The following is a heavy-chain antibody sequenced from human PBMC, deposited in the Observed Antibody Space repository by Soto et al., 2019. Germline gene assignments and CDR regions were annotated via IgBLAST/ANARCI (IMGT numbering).Heavy chain of an antibody. V-gene: IGHV2-5*02. J-gene: IGHJ4*02. CDR2: IYWDDDK. D-gene: IGHD3-10*01. Sequence: QITLKESGPTLVKPTQTLTLTCNLSGFSVSTNGVGVGWIRQAPGKALEWLALIYWDDDKRYSPSLKSRLTXPXXTSKNQVVLTMTNMDTVDTATYYCAHVVRGKTLDYWGQGTLVTVS. CDR1: GFSVSTNGVG. CDR3: AHVVRGKTLDY.